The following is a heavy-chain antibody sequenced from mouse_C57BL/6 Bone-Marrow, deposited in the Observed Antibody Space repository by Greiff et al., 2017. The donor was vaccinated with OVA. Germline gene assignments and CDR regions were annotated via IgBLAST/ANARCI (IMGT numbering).Heavy chain of an antibody. J-gene: IGHJ4*01. CDR2: IWWDDDK. CDR1: GFSLSTFGMG. CDR3: ARIVPDYYAMDY. Sequence: QVQLKESGPGILQPSQTLSLTCSFSGFSLSTFGMGVGWIRQPSGKGLEWLAHIWWDDDKYYNPALKSRLTISKDTSNNQVVLKIANVDTADTATDYCARIVPDYYAMDYWGQGTSVTVSS. V-gene: IGHV8-8*01.